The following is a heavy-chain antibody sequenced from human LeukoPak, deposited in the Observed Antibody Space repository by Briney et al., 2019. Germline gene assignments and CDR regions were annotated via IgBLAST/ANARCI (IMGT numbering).Heavy chain of an antibody. J-gene: IGHJ4*02. V-gene: IGHV4-4*07. CDR1: GGSISSYY. Sequence: PSETLSLTCTVSGGSISSYYWSWLRQPAGEGLEWIGRIYTSGSTNYNPSLKSRVTMSVDTSKNQFSLKLSSVTAADTAVYYCARGGVYCGGDCYSGLSYWGQGTLVTVSS. CDR3: ARGGVYCGGDCYSGLSY. D-gene: IGHD2-21*02. CDR2: IYTSGST.